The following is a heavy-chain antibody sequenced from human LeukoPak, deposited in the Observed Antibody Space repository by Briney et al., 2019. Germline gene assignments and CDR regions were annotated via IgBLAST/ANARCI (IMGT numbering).Heavy chain of an antibody. J-gene: IGHJ4*02. D-gene: IGHD5-12*01. CDR2: ISSSSSTI. Sequence: GGSLRLSCAASGFTFSSYSMNWVRQAPGKGLEWVSYISSSSSTIYYAGSVKGRFTISRDNSKNTLYPQMNSLRAEDTAVYYCARGPSGYHNTGGQGTLVTVSS. CDR3: ARGPSGYHNT. V-gene: IGHV3-48*01. CDR1: GFTFSSYS.